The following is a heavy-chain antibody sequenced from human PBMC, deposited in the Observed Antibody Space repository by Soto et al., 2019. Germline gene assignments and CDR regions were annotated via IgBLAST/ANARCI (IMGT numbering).Heavy chain of an antibody. CDR1: GFTFSSYS. Sequence: EVQLVESGGGLVQPGGSLRLSCAASGFTFSSYSMNWVRQAPGKGLEWVSYISSSSSTIYYADSVKGRFTISRDNAKNSLYLQMNSLRAEDTAVYYCASMGPHCPNGVCYSTHFDYWGQGTLVTVSS. J-gene: IGHJ4*02. CDR3: ASMGPHCPNGVCYSTHFDY. CDR2: ISSSSSTI. D-gene: IGHD2-8*01. V-gene: IGHV3-48*01.